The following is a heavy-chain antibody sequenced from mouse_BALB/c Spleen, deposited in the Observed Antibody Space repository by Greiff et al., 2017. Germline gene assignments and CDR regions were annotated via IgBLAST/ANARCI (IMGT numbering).Heavy chain of an antibody. CDR3: ARREDYYGSNAMDY. Sequence: QVQPKESGAELAKPGASVKMSCKASGYTFTSYWMHWVKQRPGQGLEWIGYINPSTGYTEYNQKFKDKATLTADKSSSTAYMQLSSLTSEDSAVYYCARREDYYGSNAMDYWGQGTSVTVSS. CDR2: INPSTGYT. V-gene: IGHV1-7*01. D-gene: IGHD1-1*01. J-gene: IGHJ4*01. CDR1: GYTFTSYW.